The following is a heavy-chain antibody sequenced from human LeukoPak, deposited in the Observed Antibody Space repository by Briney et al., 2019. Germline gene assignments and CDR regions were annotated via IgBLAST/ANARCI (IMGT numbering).Heavy chain of an antibody. CDR2: ISSTTSTI. Sequence: GGSLRLSCAASGFTFSSYSMNWVRQAPGKGLEWVSYISSTTSTIYYAASVKGRFTISRDNAKNSLYLQMNSLRAEDTAVYYCARDVTYYGGDWFGPWGQGTLVTVSS. CDR3: ARDVTYYGGDWFGP. V-gene: IGHV3-48*04. J-gene: IGHJ5*02. D-gene: IGHD4-23*01. CDR1: GFTFSSYS.